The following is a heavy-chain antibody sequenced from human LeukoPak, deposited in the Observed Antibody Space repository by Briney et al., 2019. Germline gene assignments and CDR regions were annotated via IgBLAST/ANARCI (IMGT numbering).Heavy chain of an antibody. CDR2: IYSGGST. D-gene: IGHD3-16*01. CDR3: AREVLGDYYSDY. V-gene: IGHV3-66*01. Sequence: GGSLRLSCAASGFTVSSNYMSWVRQAPGKGLEWVSVIYSGGSTYYADSVKGRFTISRDNSKNTLYLQMNSLRAEDTAVYYCAREVLGDYYSDYWGQGTLVTVSS. J-gene: IGHJ4*02. CDR1: GFTVSSNY.